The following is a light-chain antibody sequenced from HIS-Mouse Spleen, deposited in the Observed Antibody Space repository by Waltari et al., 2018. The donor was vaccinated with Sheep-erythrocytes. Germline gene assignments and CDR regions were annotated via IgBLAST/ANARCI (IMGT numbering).Light chain of an antibody. CDR1: QSVRSY. CDR2: DAS. CDR3: QQRSNWYT. V-gene: IGKV3-11*01. J-gene: IGKJ2*01. Sequence: EIVLTQSTATLSLAPGERATLSCRASQSVRSYLAWYQQKPGQAPRLLIYDASTRATGIPARFSGSGSGTDFTLTISSLEPEDFAVYYCQQRSNWYTFGQGTKL.